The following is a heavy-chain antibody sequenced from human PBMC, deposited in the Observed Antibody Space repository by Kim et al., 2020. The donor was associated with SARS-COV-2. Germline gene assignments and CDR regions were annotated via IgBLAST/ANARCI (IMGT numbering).Heavy chain of an antibody. CDR1: GFTFSSYA. Sequence: GGSLRLSCAASGFTFSSYAMSWVRQAPGKGLEWVSAISGSGGSTYYADSVKGRFTISRDNSKNTLYLQMNSLRAEDTAVYYCAKDAPDQDSGLYYGMDVWGQGTTVTVSS. J-gene: IGHJ6*02. V-gene: IGHV3-23*01. D-gene: IGHD6-19*01. CDR2: ISGSGGST. CDR3: AKDAPDQDSGLYYGMDV.